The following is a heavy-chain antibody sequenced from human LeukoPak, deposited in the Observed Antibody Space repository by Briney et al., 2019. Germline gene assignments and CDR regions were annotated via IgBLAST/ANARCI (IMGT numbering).Heavy chain of an antibody. D-gene: IGHD5-18*01. CDR3: ASRRQPDYYIDY. CDR2: IHITGST. V-gene: IGHV4-4*07. Sequence: SETLSLTCTVSGDSISSYFWNWVRQPAGKGLEWIGRIHITGSTNSNPSLKSRVTMSVDTSKNQFSLKLSSVTAADTAVYYCASRRQPDYYIDYWGQGTLVTVSS. CDR1: GDSISSYF. J-gene: IGHJ4*02.